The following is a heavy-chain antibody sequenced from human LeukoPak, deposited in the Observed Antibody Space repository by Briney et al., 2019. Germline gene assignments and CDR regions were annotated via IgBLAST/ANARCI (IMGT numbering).Heavy chain of an antibody. Sequence: GGSLRLSCAASGFTFSSYWMHWVRQAPGKELVWVSRINSDGSSTNYADSVKGRFTISRDNAKNTLYLQMNSLRAEDTAVYYCARDSESHYFDYWGQGTLVTVSS. CDR3: ARDSESHYFDY. CDR2: INSDGSST. CDR1: GFTFSSYW. V-gene: IGHV3-74*01. J-gene: IGHJ4*02.